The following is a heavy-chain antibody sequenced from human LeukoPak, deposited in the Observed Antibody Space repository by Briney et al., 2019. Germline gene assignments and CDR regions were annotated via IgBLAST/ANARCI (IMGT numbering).Heavy chain of an antibody. D-gene: IGHD3-3*01. CDR2: IYYSGST. CDR3: ARGIGPRELRFLEWPRDYYYMDV. CDR1: GGSISSYY. J-gene: IGHJ6*03. Sequence: SETLSLTCTVSGGSISSYYWSWIRQPPGKGLEWIGYIYYSGSTNYNPSLKSRVTISVDTSKNQFSLKLSSVTAADTAVYYCARGIGPRELRFLEWPRDYYYMDVWGKGTTVTVSS. V-gene: IGHV4-59*01.